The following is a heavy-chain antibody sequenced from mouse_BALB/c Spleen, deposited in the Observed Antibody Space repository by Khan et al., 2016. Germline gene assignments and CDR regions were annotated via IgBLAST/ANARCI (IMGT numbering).Heavy chain of an antibody. CDR1: GFTFSDYY. CDR2: ISDGGAYT. J-gene: IGHJ1*01. D-gene: IGHD2-3*01. CDR3: ARTDGNSGYFDV. V-gene: IGHV5-4*02. Sequence: EVELVESGGGLVKPGGSLKLSCAASGFTFSDYYMYWVRQTPEKRLEWVATISDGGAYTYYPESVKGRFTISRDNAKHNLYLQISSRKSEDTAMFYCARTDGNSGYFDVWGAGTTVTVSS.